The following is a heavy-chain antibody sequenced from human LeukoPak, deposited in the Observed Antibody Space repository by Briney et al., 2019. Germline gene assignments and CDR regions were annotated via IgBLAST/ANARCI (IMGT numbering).Heavy chain of an antibody. V-gene: IGHV7-4-1*02. CDR1: GYTFTSYA. CDR3: AKGGPAAGTPFYYMDV. CDR2: INTNTGNP. Sequence: ASVKVSCKASGYTFTSYAMNWVRQAPGEGLEWLGWINTNTGNPTYAQGFTGRFVFSLDTSVSTAYLQISSLKAEDTAVYYCAKGGPAAGTPFYYMDVWGKGTTVTVSS. J-gene: IGHJ6*03. D-gene: IGHD6-13*01.